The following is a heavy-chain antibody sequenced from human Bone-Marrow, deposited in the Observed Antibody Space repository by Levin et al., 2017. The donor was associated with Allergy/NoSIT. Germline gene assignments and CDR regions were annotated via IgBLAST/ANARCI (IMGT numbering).Heavy chain of an antibody. CDR2: ISGSGGST. Sequence: GGSLRLSCAASGFAFSSYVMSWVRQAPGKGLEWVSSISGSGGSTYYADSVKGRFTISRDSSKNTLVLQMNSLRAEDTAVYYCAKGHSMGGYCRGGSCYSVSFEVWGPGTMVTVSS. CDR1: GFAFSSYV. CDR3: AKGHSMGGYCRGGSCYSVSFEV. J-gene: IGHJ3*01. V-gene: IGHV3-23*01. D-gene: IGHD2-15*01.